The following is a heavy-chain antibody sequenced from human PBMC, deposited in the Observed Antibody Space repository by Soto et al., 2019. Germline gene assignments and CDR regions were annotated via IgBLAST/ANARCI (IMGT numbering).Heavy chain of an antibody. CDR3: VSWVSPHFDY. D-gene: IGHD2-8*01. V-gene: IGHV3-23*01. J-gene: IGHJ4*02. CDR1: GLTFRNHA. CDR2: IAPIGYST. Sequence: EVHLLESGGGLVQPGGSLRLSCAVSGLTFRNHAMSWVRQAPGKGLEWVSTIAPIGYSTHYAGSVEGRFTISRDDSKSTLDLQMNSLRADDTAVYYCVSWVSPHFDYWGQGTLVSVSS.